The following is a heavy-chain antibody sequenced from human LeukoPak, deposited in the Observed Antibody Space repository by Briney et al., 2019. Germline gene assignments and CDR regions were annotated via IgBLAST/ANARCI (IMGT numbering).Heavy chain of an antibody. CDR1: GGSISSYY. CDR2: IYTSGST. Sequence: SETLSLTCTVSGGSISSYYWSWIRQPAGKGLEWIGRIYTSGSTNYNPSLKSRVTMSVDTSKNQFSLKLSSVTAADTAVYYCARGSGYCSSTSCSSPADYWGQGTLVTISS. J-gene: IGHJ4*02. V-gene: IGHV4-4*07. D-gene: IGHD2-2*01. CDR3: ARGSGYCSSTSCSSPADY.